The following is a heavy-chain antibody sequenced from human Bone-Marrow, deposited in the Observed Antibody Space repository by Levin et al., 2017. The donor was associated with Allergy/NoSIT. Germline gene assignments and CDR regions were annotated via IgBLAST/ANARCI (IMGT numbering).Heavy chain of an antibody. Sequence: SCAASGFNFTNAWMSWVRQAPGKGLEWVGRIKSRNDGGTTDYAAPVQGRFIISKDVSKNTLYLQMNSLKTQDTAVYYCSTEGGHCSGGSCYLLPFYYGMDVWGQGTTVTVSS. J-gene: IGHJ6*02. CDR1: GFNFTNAW. V-gene: IGHV3-15*01. CDR3: STEGGHCSGGSCYLLPFYYGMDV. CDR2: IKSRNDGGTT. D-gene: IGHD2-15*01.